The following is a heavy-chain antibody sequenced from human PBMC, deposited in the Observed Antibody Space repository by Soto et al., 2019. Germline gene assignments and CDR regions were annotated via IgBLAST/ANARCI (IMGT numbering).Heavy chain of an antibody. J-gene: IGHJ5*02. CDR2: IHYSGGT. D-gene: IGHD3-3*01. CDR1: GGSISSYY. V-gene: IGHV4-59*01. Sequence: SETLSLTCTVSGGSISSYYWSWIRQPPGKGLEWIGYIHYSGGTNYNPSLKSRVTISVDTTKNQLSLKLTSVTAADTAAYYCARGDDFWSGYWPWGQGTLVIVSS. CDR3: ARGDDFWSGYWP.